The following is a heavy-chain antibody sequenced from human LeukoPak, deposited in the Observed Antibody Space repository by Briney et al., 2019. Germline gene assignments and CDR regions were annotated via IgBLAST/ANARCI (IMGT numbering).Heavy chain of an antibody. CDR1: GYTFSNFW. CDR3: ARSLTAAAGDY. V-gene: IGHV5-51*01. CDR2: IYPGDSST. Sequence: GESLKISCKASGYTFSNFWIGWVRQMPGKGLEWMGIIYPGDSSTKYSPSFQGRVAISTDASINTAFLQVNNLEASDTAMYYCARSLTAAAGDYWGQGTLVTVSS. J-gene: IGHJ4*02. D-gene: IGHD6-25*01.